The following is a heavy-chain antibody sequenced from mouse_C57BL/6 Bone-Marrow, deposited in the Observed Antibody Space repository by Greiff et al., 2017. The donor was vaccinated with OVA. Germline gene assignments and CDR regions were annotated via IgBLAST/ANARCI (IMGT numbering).Heavy chain of an antibody. Sequence: QVQLKESGAELMKPGASVKLSCKATGYTFTGYWIEWVKQRPGHGLEWIGEILPGSGSTNYNEKFKGKATFTADTSSNTAYLQLSSLTTEDSAIDYCARGDYDVRFAYWGQGTLVTVSA. CDR3: ARGDYDVRFAY. V-gene: IGHV1-9*01. CDR1: GYTFTGYW. J-gene: IGHJ3*01. D-gene: IGHD2-4*01. CDR2: ILPGSGST.